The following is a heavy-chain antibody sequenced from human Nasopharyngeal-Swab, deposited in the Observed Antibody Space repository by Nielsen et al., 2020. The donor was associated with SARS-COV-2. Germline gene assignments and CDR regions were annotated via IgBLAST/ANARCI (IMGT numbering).Heavy chain of an antibody. Sequence: SETLSLTCAVYGGSFNGYYWSWIRQPPGKVLEWIGYIYYSGSTNYNPSLKSRVTISVDTSKNQFSLKLSSVTAADTAVYYCARVHRGRYYYYGMDVWGQGTTVTVSS. J-gene: IGHJ6*02. V-gene: IGHV4-59*13. CDR2: IYYSGST. CDR1: GGSFNGYY. CDR3: ARVHRGRYYYYGMDV. D-gene: IGHD3/OR15-3a*01.